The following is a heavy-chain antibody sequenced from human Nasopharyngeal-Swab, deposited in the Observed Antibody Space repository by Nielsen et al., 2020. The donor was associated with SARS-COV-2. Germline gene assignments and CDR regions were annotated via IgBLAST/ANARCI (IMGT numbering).Heavy chain of an antibody. CDR1: GGSISSSSYY. J-gene: IGHJ4*02. Sequence: SETLSLTCTVSGGSISSSSYYWGWIRQPPGKGLEWIGSIYYSGSTYYNPALKSRVTISVDTSKNQFSLKLSSVTAADTAVYYCARHSGSYLGGSADYWGQGTLVTVSS. CDR3: ARHSGSYLGGSADY. D-gene: IGHD1-26*01. V-gene: IGHV4-39*01. CDR2: IYYSGST.